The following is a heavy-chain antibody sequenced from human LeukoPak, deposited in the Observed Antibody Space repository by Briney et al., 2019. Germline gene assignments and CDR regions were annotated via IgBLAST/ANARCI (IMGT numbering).Heavy chain of an antibody. CDR3: MRWSHDSGYYYMDV. D-gene: IGHD3-3*01. CDR1: GFTFSSNS. Sequence: PGGSLRLSCAASGFTFSSNSMNWVRRAPGKGLEWVSYISSSSSTIYYADSVKGRFTISRDNAKNSLYLEMNSLRAEDTAVYYCMRWSHDSGYYYMDVWGKGTTVTVSS. J-gene: IGHJ6*03. CDR2: ISSSSSTI. V-gene: IGHV3-48*01.